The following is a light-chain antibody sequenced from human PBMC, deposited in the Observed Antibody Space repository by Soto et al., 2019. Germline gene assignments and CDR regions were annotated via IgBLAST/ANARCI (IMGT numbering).Light chain of an antibody. J-gene: IGLJ1*01. CDR2: EVS. V-gene: IGLV2-14*01. CDR1: SSDIGDYNF. CDR3: SAYKYDTVMRFI. Sequence: ALTPHASVSRNSGQSFSVSCTGTSSDIGDYNFVSWYQHHPGKLPKLMIYEVSNRPSGVSHRFAGSKSGNTDSLTILGLQAEDEADYYCSAYKYDTVMRFIFGSGSKVTVL.